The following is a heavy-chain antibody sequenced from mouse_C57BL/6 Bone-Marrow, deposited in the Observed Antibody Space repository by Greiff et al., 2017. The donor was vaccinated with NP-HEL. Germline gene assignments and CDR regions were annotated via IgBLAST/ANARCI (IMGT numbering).Heavy chain of an antibody. D-gene: IGHD1-1*01. J-gene: IGHJ4*01. CDR1: GFNIKDYY. CDR2: IDPEDGDT. CDR3: KHHYYGSSYHAMDY. Sequence: VQLQQSGAELVWPGASVKLSCTASGFNIKDYYMHWVKQRPEQGLEWIGRIDPEDGDTEYAPKFQGKATMTADTSSNTAYLQLSSLTSEDTAVYYCKHHYYGSSYHAMDYWGQGTSVTVSS. V-gene: IGHV14-1*01.